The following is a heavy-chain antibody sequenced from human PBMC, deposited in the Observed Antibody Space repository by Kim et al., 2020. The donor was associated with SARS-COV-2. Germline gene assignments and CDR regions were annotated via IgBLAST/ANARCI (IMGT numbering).Heavy chain of an antibody. Sequence: SVKGRFTISRDNSKTTLYLQRNSLRAEDTAVYYCARDPEWSSGLYYFDYWGQGTLVTVSS. V-gene: IGHV3-30*01. CDR3: ARDPEWSSGLYYFDY. D-gene: IGHD6-19*01. J-gene: IGHJ4*02.